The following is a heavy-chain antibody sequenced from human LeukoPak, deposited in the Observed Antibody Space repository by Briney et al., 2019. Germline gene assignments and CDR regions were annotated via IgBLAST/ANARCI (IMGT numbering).Heavy chain of an antibody. CDR2: IKSKTDGGTT. CDR1: GFTFSKAW. Sequence: GGSLRLSCAASGFTFSKAWMSWVRQAPGKGLEWVGRIKSKTDGGTTDYAAPVKGRFTISREDSKNMLYLQMNSLKTEDTAVYYCTIYCESTSCSADFDYWGQGTRVTVSS. D-gene: IGHD2-2*01. V-gene: IGHV3-15*01. CDR3: TIYCESTSCSADFDY. J-gene: IGHJ4*02.